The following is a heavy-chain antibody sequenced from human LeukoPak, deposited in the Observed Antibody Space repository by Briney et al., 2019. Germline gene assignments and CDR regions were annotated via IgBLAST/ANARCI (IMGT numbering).Heavy chain of an antibody. CDR3: ARGRDGYSFDY. CDR1: GFTFSSYS. Sequence: RGSLRLSCAASGFTFSSYSMNWVRQAPGKGLEWVSSISSSSSYIYYADSVKGRFTISRDNAKNSLYLQMNSLRAEDTAVYYCARGRDGYSFDYWGQGTLVTVSS. CDR2: ISSSSSYI. D-gene: IGHD5-24*01. J-gene: IGHJ4*02. V-gene: IGHV3-21*01.